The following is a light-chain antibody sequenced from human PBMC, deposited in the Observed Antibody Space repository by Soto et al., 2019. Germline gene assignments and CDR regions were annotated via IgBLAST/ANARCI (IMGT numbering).Light chain of an antibody. Sequence: AIRMTQSPSSFSASTGDRVTITCRASQGISSYLAWYQQKPGKAPKLLIYAASTLQSGVPSRFSGSGSGTEFTLTSSCLQSEDFATYYGQQYYSYPLTFGGGTKVEIK. J-gene: IGKJ4*01. CDR1: QGISSY. V-gene: IGKV1-8*01. CDR3: QQYYSYPLT. CDR2: AAS.